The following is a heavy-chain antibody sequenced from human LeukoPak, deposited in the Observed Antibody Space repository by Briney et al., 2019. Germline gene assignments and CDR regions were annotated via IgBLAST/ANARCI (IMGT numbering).Heavy chain of an antibody. Sequence: ASVKVSCKASGYTFTSYGFSWVRQAPGQGLEWMGWISAYDGNTNSAQNFQGRVTMTTDTSTSTAYMELRSLRPDDTAVYYCARDGYGSGKGYFDYWGQGTLVTVSS. D-gene: IGHD3-10*01. CDR2: ISAYDGNT. J-gene: IGHJ4*02. V-gene: IGHV1-18*01. CDR1: GYTFTSYG. CDR3: ARDGYGSGKGYFDY.